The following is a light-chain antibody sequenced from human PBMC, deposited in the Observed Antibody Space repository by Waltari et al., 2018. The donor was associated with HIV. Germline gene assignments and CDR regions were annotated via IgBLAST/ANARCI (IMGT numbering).Light chain of an antibody. CDR3: QTWDTGPV. Sequence: QLVLTQSPSASAFLGPSVKITCTLNGGLSSYAIAWHQHQPEKGPRSLMKLKSDGSHNREDEIPDRFSASNSGADHHLTISSLQSEDEGYYYCQTWDTGPVFGGGTKLTVL. J-gene: IGLJ3*02. CDR2: LKSDGSH. CDR1: GGLSSYA. V-gene: IGLV4-69*01.